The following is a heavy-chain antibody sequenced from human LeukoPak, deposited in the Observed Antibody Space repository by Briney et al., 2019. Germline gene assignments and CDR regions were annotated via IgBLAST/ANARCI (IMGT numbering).Heavy chain of an antibody. CDR2: INPSDGTT. V-gene: IGHV1-46*01. CDR3: ARGPTDMDFDY. CDR1: GYTFTKSDY. J-gene: IGHJ4*02. Sequence: GASVKVSCKSSGYTFTKSDYIHWVRQAPGRGLEWMGIINPSDGTTFYAQKFQGRVTLTRDTSTNTVFMELSSLRSDDTAVFYCARGPTDMDFDYWGQGSLVTVSS.